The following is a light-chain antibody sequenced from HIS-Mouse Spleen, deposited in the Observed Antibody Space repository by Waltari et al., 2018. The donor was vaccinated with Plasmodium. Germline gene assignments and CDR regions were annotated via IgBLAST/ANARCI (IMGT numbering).Light chain of an antibody. Sequence: QSALTQPRAVSGSPGQSVTISCTGTSRYAGGYNYVSCYQQHPGKAHKLMIYDFSKRTSGVPDRFSGSKSVNTASLTSSGLQAEDEADYYCCSYAGSYTLVFGGGTKLTVL. CDR1: SRYAGGYNY. V-gene: IGLV2-11*01. J-gene: IGLJ2*01. CDR2: DFS. CDR3: CSYAGSYTLV.